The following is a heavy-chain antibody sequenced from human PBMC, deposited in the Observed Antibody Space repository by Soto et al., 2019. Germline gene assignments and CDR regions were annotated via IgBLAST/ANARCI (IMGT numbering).Heavy chain of an antibody. CDR3: AREGKDRSIVVVVAATGSWFDP. CDR2: IIPILGIA. J-gene: IGHJ5*02. CDR1: GGTFSSYT. Sequence: VSCKASGGTFSSYTITWVRQSPVQGLXWXXRIIPILGIAKHAKKFQGRVTIKADKSKSKAYMEMSSMRSEDTDVYYCAREGKDRSIVVVVAATGSWFDPWGQGTLVTVSS. V-gene: IGHV1-69*04. D-gene: IGHD2-15*01.